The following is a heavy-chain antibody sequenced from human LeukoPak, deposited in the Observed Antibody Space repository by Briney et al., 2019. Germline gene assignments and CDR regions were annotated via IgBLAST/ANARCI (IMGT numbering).Heavy chain of an antibody. CDR2: ISGSGATT. V-gene: IGHV3-23*01. J-gene: IGHJ4*02. CDR1: GFTFSTYA. CDR3: AKAHSTGWYSFDF. Sequence: GGTLRLSCAASGFTFSTYAMSWVRQAPGKGLEWVSVISGSGATTYYADSVKGRFTISRDNSKNTLYLQMNSLRAEDSAVYYCAKAHSTGWYSFDFWGQGTLVTVSS. D-gene: IGHD6-19*01.